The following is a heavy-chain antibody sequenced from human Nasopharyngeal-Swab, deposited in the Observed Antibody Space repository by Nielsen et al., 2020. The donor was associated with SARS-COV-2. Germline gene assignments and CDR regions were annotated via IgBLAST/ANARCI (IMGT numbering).Heavy chain of an antibody. CDR2: IYYSGST. CDR3: ARGEDVYDFWSGYGYYGMDV. CDR1: GGSISSGGYY. V-gene: IGHV4-31*03. D-gene: IGHD3-3*01. Sequence: SETLSLTCTVSGGSISSGGYYWSWIRQHPGKGLEWIGYIYYSGSTYYNPSLKSRVTISVDTSKNQFSLKLSSVTAADTAVYYCARGEDVYDFWSGYGYYGMDVWGQGTTVTVSS. J-gene: IGHJ6*02.